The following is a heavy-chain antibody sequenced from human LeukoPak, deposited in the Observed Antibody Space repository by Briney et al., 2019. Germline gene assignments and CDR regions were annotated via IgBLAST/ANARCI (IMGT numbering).Heavy chain of an antibody. Sequence: PGGSLKLSCAASGFTFSGSAMHWVRQASGKGLEGVGRIRSTANNYATAYGASVKGRFTISRDDSKNTAYLQMNSLETEDTAVYYCTRRGDKHYVSSGGDFWGQGTLVTVSS. CDR3: TRRGDKHYVSSGGDF. CDR2: IRSTANNYAT. V-gene: IGHV3-73*01. CDR1: GFTFSGSA. D-gene: IGHD3-22*01. J-gene: IGHJ4*02.